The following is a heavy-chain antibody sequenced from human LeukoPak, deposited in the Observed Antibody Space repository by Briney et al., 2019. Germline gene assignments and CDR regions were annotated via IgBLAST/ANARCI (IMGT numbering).Heavy chain of an antibody. CDR1: GGSISSHY. Sequence: SETLSLTCTVSGGSISSHYWSWIRQPAGKGLEWIGRIYTSGSTNYNPSLKSRVTMSVDTSKNQFSLKLSSVTAADTAVYYCARVSGVVVPAAIGWFDPWGQGTLVTVSS. D-gene: IGHD2-2*01. CDR2: IYTSGST. V-gene: IGHV4-4*07. CDR3: ARVSGVVVPAAIGWFDP. J-gene: IGHJ5*02.